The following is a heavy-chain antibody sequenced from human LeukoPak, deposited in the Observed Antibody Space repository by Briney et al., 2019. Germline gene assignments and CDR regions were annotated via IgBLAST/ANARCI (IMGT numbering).Heavy chain of an antibody. D-gene: IGHD5-12*01. Sequence: GGSLRLSCAASGFTFGDYYMNWIRQAPGKGLGWVSYISSSVTTVRYADSVMVRFTISRDNAKNSLYLQMNSLRADDTAVYYCVRSYSAYDSFDYWGQGTLVTVSS. CDR2: ISSSVTTV. V-gene: IGHV3-11*01. CDR1: GFTFGDYY. J-gene: IGHJ4*02. CDR3: VRSYSAYDSFDY.